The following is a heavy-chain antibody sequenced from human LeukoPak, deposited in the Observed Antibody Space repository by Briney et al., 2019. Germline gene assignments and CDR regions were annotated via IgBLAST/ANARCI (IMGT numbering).Heavy chain of an antibody. CDR2: IDPKGGNT. CDR1: GFTFRSYS. V-gene: IGHV3-64*02. J-gene: IGHJ4*02. Sequence: GGSLRLSCAASGFTFRSYSMHWVRQTPGKGLEYVSAIDPKGGNTYYADSVKGRFTISRDNSKSTLSLQMGSLRAEDTAVYYCARDLRYGGDYWGQGTLVTVSS. D-gene: IGHD4-17*01. CDR3: ARDLRYGGDY.